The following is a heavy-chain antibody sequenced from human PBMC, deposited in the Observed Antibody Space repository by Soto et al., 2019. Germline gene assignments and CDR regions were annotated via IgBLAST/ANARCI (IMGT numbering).Heavy chain of an antibody. V-gene: IGHV3-11*01. D-gene: IGHD3-3*02. Sequence: PGGSLRLSGAAAGFTFIDYYMSWIRQAPGKGLEWVSYISSSGSTIYYADSGKGRFTISRDNAKNSLYLQMNSLRAEDTAVYYCARDRTGLHFWRGYYMDVWGQGTTVTVSS. J-gene: IGHJ6*03. CDR1: GFTFIDYY. CDR3: ARDRTGLHFWRGYYMDV. CDR2: ISSSGSTI.